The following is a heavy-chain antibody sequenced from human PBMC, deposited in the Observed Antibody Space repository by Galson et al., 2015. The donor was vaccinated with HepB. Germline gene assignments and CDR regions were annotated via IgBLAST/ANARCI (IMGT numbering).Heavy chain of an antibody. CDR3: TTAQVLRSNWPKPPRADFCQL. CDR2: IKSKTDGGTT. J-gene: IGHJ1*01. D-gene: IGHD6-13*01. V-gene: IGHV3-15*01. Sequence: SLRLSCAASGFTFSNAWMSWVRQAPGKVLEWVGRIKSKTDGGTTDYAAPVKGRFTISRDDSKNTLYPQMNSLKTEDTAVYYCTTAQVLRSNWPKPPRADFCQLWGQTTLVTVSS. CDR1: GFTFSNAW.